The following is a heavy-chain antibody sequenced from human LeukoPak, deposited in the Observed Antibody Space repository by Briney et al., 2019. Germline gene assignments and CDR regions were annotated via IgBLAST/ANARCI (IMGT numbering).Heavy chain of an antibody. Sequence: ASVKVSCKASGYTFTSYYMHWVRQAPGQGLEWMGIINPSGGSTSYAQKFQGRVTMTRDTSTSTVYMELSSLRSEGTAVYYCARILGYCSGGACYSAFYWGQGTLVTVSS. CDR1: GYTFTSYY. CDR3: ARILGYCSGGACYSAFY. CDR2: INPSGGST. D-gene: IGHD2-15*01. J-gene: IGHJ4*02. V-gene: IGHV1-46*01.